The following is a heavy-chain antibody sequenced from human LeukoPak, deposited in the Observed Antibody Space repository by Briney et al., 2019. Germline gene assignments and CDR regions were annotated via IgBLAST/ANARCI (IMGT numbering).Heavy chain of an antibody. CDR3: ARLAVVTSPFDY. V-gene: IGHV3-11*01. J-gene: IGHJ4*02. D-gene: IGHD4-23*01. CDR2: IRSGGSTT. Sequence: GGSLRLSCAASGFTFSDYYMTWIRQAPGKGLEWVSNIRSGGSTTDYEDSVKGRFTISRDNAKNSLYLQMNNLRAEDTAVYYCARLAVVTSPFDYWGQGTLVSVSS. CDR1: GFTFSDYY.